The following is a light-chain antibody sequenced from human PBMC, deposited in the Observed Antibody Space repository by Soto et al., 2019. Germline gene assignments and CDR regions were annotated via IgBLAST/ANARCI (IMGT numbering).Light chain of an antibody. V-gene: IGLV2-14*03. CDR3: SSYTASSTYV. Sequence: QSVLTQPASVSGSPGQSITISCTGTSSDLGGYNYVSWYQHHPGKAPKLMIFDVSNRPSGVSNRFSGSKSGNTASLTISGLQAEDEADYYCSSYTASSTYVFGTGTKVTVL. CDR1: SSDLGGYNY. J-gene: IGLJ1*01. CDR2: DVS.